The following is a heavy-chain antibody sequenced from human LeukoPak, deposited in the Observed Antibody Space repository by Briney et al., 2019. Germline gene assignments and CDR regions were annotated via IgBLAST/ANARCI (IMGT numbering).Heavy chain of an antibody. J-gene: IGHJ4*02. D-gene: IGHD3-10*01. V-gene: IGHV3-74*01. CDR3: ARALGFGPAPVGY. Sequence: GGSLRLSCAASGFTFSSYWMHWVRQAPGKGLVWVSRINSDGSNTSYADSVKGRFTISRDNAKNTLYLQMNSLSAEDTAVYYCARALGFGPAPVGYWGQGTLVTVSS. CDR1: GFTFSSYW. CDR2: INSDGSNT.